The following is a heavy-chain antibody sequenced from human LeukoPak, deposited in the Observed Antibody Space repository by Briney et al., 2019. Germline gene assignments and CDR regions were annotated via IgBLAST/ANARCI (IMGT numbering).Heavy chain of an antibody. CDR3: ARDQDYYDSSGYPYYFDY. J-gene: IGHJ4*02. D-gene: IGHD3-22*01. CDR1: GGTFSSYT. Sequence: SEKVSCKASGGTFSSYTISWVRQAPGQGLEWMGRIIPILGIANYAQKFQGRVTITADKSTSTAYMELSSLRSEDTAVYYCARDQDYYDSSGYPYYFDYWGQGTLVTVSS. CDR2: IIPILGIA. V-gene: IGHV1-69*04.